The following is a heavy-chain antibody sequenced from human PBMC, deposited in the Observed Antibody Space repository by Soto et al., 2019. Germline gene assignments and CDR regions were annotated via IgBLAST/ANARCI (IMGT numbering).Heavy chain of an antibody. CDR2: ISYDGSNK. V-gene: IGHV3-30-3*01. CDR3: ARPPKTDYTPFDY. CDR1: GFTFSSYA. D-gene: IGHD3-3*01. J-gene: IGHJ4*02. Sequence: QVQLVESGGGVVQPGRSLRLSCAASGFTFSSYAMHWVRQAPGKGLEWVAVISYDGSNKYYADSVKGRFTISRDNSKNTLYLQMNSLRAEDTAVYDCARPPKTDYTPFDYWGQGTLVTVSA.